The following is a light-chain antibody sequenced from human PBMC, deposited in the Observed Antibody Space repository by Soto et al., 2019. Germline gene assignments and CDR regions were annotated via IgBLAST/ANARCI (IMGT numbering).Light chain of an antibody. Sequence: QSALTQPASVSGSPGQSITISCTGTSSDVGNYNYVSWYQQYPGRVPKLLIYMVSNRASGVSNRFSGSKSGNTASLTISGLQAEDEADYFCTSPTPGSLYVFGTGTKATV. CDR3: TSPTPGSLYV. CDR2: MVS. CDR1: SSDVGNYNY. J-gene: IGLJ1*01. V-gene: IGLV2-14*01.